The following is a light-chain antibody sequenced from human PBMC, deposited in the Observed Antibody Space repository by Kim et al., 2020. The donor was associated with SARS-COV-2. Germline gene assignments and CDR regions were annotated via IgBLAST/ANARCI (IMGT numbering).Light chain of an antibody. CDR2: DAS. CDR1: QSVGKNY. J-gene: IGKJ2*01. Sequence: EIVLTQSPGTLSLSPGERVTLSCRASQSVGKNYLSWYQQKPGQAPRLLIYDASNRATGIPDRFSGSGSGTDFTVTISRLEPEDFAVYYCQQYATSPRTFRQETKLEI. V-gene: IGKV3-20*01. CDR3: QQYATSPRT.